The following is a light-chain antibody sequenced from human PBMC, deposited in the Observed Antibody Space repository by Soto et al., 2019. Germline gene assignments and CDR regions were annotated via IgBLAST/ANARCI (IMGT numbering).Light chain of an antibody. J-gene: IGKJ3*01. CDR3: QQYGSSPGFT. CDR2: GAS. Sequence: EIVLTQSPGTLSLSPGERATLSCRASQSVSSSYLAWYQQKPGQAPRLLIYGASRRATGIPDRFSGSGSGTDFTLTINRLEPEDFVVYYCQQYGSSPGFTFGPGTKVDIK. V-gene: IGKV3-20*01. CDR1: QSVSSSY.